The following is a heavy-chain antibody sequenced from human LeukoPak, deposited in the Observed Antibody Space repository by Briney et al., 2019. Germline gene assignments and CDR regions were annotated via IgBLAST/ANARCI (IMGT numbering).Heavy chain of an antibody. CDR2: INPNSGGT. D-gene: IGHD2-15*01. V-gene: IGHV1-2*02. CDR1: GYTFTGYY. Sequence: GASVKVSCKASGYTFTGYYMHWVRQAPGQGLEWMGWINPNSGGTNYAQKFQGRVTMTRDTSTSTVYMELSSLRSEDTAVYYCASLSCGYCSGGSTGNDDFDYWGQGTLVTVSS. J-gene: IGHJ4*02. CDR3: ASLSCGYCSGGSTGNDDFDY.